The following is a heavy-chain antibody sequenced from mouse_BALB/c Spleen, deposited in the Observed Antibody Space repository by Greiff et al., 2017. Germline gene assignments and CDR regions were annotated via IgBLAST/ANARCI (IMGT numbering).Heavy chain of an antibody. CDR3: ARSKDSSGYVAWFAY. Sequence: VQLVESGAELAKPGASVKMSCKASGYTFTSYWMHWVKQRPGQGLEWIGYINPSTGYTEYNQKFKDKATLTADKSSSTAYMQLSSLTSEDSAVYYCARSKDSSGYVAWFAYWGQGTLVTVSA. CDR2: INPSTGYT. V-gene: IGHV1-7*01. D-gene: IGHD3-2*01. CDR1: GYTFTSYW. J-gene: IGHJ3*01.